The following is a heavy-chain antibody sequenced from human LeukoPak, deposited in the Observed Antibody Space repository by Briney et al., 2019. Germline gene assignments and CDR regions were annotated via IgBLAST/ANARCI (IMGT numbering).Heavy chain of an antibody. Sequence: PGGSLRLSCEASGFSFSSYWMSWVRQAPGKGPEWVAHIKGNGNEHYYADSVKGRFTISRDNVKQSLGLQMSSLRVEDTAVYYCATYGPLTGDDYWGQGTLVTVSS. CDR2: IKGNGNEH. V-gene: IGHV3-7*01. J-gene: IGHJ4*02. CDR3: ATYGPLTGDDY. D-gene: IGHD7-27*01. CDR1: GFSFSSYW.